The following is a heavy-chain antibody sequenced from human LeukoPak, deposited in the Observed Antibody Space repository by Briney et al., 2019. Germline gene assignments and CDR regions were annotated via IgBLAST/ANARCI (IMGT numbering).Heavy chain of an antibody. J-gene: IGHJ4*02. V-gene: IGHV3-33*06. CDR1: GFTFSIYG. CDR2: IWYDGSNK. CDR3: AKEAIAVSGYGPTTFDY. D-gene: IGHD6-19*01. Sequence: PGGSLRLSCAASGFTFSIYGMHWVRQAPAKGLEWVAVIWYDGSNKYHADSVKGRFTISRDNSKNTLYLQVNSLRAEDTAVYYCAKEAIAVSGYGPTTFDYWGQGTLVAVSS.